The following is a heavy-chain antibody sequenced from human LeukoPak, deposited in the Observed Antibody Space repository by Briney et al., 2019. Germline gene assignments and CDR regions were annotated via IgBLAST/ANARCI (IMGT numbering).Heavy chain of an antibody. CDR2: INSDGSST. D-gene: IGHD3-3*01. J-gene: IGHJ6*03. V-gene: IGHV3-74*01. Sequence: GGSLRLSCAATGFAFSSYWMHWVRQAPGKGLVWVSRINSDGSSTSYADSVKGRFTISRDNAKNTLYLQMNSLRAEDTAVYYCAKGGYDFWSGYLNYYYYYYMDVWGKGTTVTVSS. CDR1: GFAFSSYW. CDR3: AKGGYDFWSGYLNYYYYYYMDV.